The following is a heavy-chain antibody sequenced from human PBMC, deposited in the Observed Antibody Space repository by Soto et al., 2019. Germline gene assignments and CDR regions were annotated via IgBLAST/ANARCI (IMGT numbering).Heavy chain of an antibody. V-gene: IGHV4-4*02. D-gene: IGHD3-10*01. CDR3: SRVTKGQGSRNYYFDL. J-gene: IGHJ2*01. CDR1: GCSIKSNNW. Sequence: SETLSLTCCVSGCSIKSNNWWNWVRQSPGKGLEWIGEIYESGSTNYSPSLRSRVIMSLDKSENQFSLRLSSVTVADTAVYYCSRVTKGQGSRNYYFDLWGRGALVTVSS. CDR2: IYESGST.